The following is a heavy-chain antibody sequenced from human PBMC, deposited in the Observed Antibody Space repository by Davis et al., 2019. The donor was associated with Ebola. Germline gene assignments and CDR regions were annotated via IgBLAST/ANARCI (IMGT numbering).Heavy chain of an antibody. CDR2: ISGYSGDT. CDR3: AKDSSSWYYFDDSGYPFDD. J-gene: IGHJ4*02. Sequence: AASVKVSCKASGYTFTSYGISWVRQAPGQGLEWLGWISGYSGDTKYEQKFQDRVTLTTDTSTNTAYMELRSLRSDDTDDYYCAKDSSSWYYFDDSGYPFDDWGQGTLVIVSS. V-gene: IGHV1-18*01. CDR1: GYTFTSYG. D-gene: IGHD3-22*01.